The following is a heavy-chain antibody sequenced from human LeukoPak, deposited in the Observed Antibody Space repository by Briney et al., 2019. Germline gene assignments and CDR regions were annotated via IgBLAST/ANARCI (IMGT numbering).Heavy chain of an antibody. CDR1: GGTFSSYA. Sequence: GASVKVSCKASGGTFSSYAISWVRQAPGQGLEWMGGIIPIFGTANYAQEFQGRVTITADESTSTAYMELSSLRSEDTAVYYCAREVYCSSTGCLGSWFDPWGQGTLVTVSS. V-gene: IGHV1-69*13. CDR3: AREVYCSSTGCLGSWFDP. D-gene: IGHD2-2*01. CDR2: IIPIFGTA. J-gene: IGHJ5*02.